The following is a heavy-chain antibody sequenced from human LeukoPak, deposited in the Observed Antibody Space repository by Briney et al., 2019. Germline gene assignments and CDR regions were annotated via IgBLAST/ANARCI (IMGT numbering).Heavy chain of an antibody. CDR3: ARDLPAAVD. V-gene: IGHV3-21*01. CDR2: ISRDSNDI. Sequence: GGCLRLSCEASGFSFTSYSMSWVRHAPGKGLEWVSFISRDSNDIYHADSVKGRFTISRDNAKNSLYLQMNSLRAEDRAVYYCARDLPAAVDWGQGTQVTVSS. D-gene: IGHD2-2*01. CDR1: GFSFTSYS. J-gene: IGHJ4*02.